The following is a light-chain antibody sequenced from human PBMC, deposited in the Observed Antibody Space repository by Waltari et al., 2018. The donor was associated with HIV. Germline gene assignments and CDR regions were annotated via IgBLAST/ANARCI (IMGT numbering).Light chain of an antibody. Sequence: VIWMTQSPPLISASAGDRVTISCRLNQGLSNYLVWFQQKPGKAPELILYAASTLQSGVSSRFSGSGSGTDFTLTINNLQSEDFATYYCQQYYSFPWTFGQGTRVEIK. CDR3: QQYYSFPWT. V-gene: IGKV1D-8*01. CDR1: QGLSNY. J-gene: IGKJ1*01. CDR2: AAS.